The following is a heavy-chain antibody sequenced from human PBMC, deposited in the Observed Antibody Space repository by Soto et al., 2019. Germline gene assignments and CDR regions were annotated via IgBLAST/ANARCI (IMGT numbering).Heavy chain of an antibody. CDR3: AKDRRAGGNYGFYSDF. J-gene: IGHJ4*02. Sequence: EVQLLESGGGLVQPGGSLRLSCAASGFTFSSYGMTWVRQASGKGLEWVSFSSATGAGTYYADSVKGRFTISRDNSKNTLYLQMTSLRADDTAVYYCAKDRRAGGNYGFYSDFWGQGALVIVSS. CDR1: GFTFSSYG. CDR2: SSATGAGT. D-gene: IGHD1-7*01. V-gene: IGHV3-23*01.